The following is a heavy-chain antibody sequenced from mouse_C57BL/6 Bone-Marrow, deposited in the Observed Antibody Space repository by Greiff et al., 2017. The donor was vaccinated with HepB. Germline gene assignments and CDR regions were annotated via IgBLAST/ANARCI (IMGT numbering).Heavy chain of an antibody. D-gene: IGHD2-4*01. J-gene: IGHJ2*01. CDR3: ARSGDYYDGGY. Sequence: QVQLKQPGAELVKPGASVKLSCKASGYTFTSYWMHWVKQRPGQGLEWIGMIHPNSGSTNYNEKFKSKATLTVDKSSSTAYMQLSSLTSEDSAVYYCARSGDYYDGGYWGQGTTLTVSS. CDR1: GYTFTSYW. V-gene: IGHV1-64*01. CDR2: IHPNSGST.